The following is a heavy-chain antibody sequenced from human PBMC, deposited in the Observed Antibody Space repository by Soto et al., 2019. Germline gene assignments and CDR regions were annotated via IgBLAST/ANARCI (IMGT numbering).Heavy chain of an antibody. J-gene: IGHJ3*02. CDR3: VRDEAHYDILTGSSLGRAFDI. D-gene: IGHD3-9*01. V-gene: IGHV4-4*02. Sequence: QVQLQESGPSLVKPSGTLSLTCVITNASISSSNWWSWVRQAPGKGLEWIGEIYHTGRTNYAPSLRSPVTMSIDKSNHRFSLRLTSLTAADTAVYYCVRDEAHYDILTGSSLGRAFDIWGQGTMVTVSS. CDR1: NASISSSNW. CDR2: IYHTGRT.